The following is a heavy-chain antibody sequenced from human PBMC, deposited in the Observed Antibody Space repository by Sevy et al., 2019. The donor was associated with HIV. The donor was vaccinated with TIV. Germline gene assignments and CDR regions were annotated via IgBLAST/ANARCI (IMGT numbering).Heavy chain of an antibody. D-gene: IGHD5-18*01. CDR1: GYTFTGYY. V-gene: IGHV1-2*06. Sequence: ASVKVSCKASGYTFTGYYMHWVRQAPGQGLEWMGRINPNSGGTNYAQKFQGRVTMTRDTSIISAYMELSRLRSDDTAVYYCAREGGYSDPLYYFDYWGQGTLVTVSS. CDR2: INPNSGGT. J-gene: IGHJ4*02. CDR3: AREGGYSDPLYYFDY.